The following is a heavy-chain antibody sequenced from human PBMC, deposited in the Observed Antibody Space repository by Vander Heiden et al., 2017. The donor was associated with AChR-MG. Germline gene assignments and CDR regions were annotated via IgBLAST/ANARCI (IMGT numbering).Heavy chain of an antibody. CDR2: IKQEGSGK. CDR3: ARGLIVVFWSGYYEHY. Sequence: EVQLVESGAGLVQPGVSLRLSCPASGFTFSSYWISWVRQAPGKGLEWVANIKQEGSGKYYVDPVKCRFTISRDNAKNSLYLQMNSLSPQDPAVYYCARGLIVVFWSGYYEHYWGHGRLVNDSS. CDR1: GFTFSSYW. J-gene: IGHJ4*01. V-gene: IGHV3-7*01. D-gene: IGHD3-3*01.